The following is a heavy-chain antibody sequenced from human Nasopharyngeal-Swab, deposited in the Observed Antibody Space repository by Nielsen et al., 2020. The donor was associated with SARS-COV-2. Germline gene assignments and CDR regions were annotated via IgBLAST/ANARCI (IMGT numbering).Heavy chain of an antibody. CDR2: ISGSGGST. CDR3: AKDGVYGSGSYSWFDP. Sequence: GESLKISCAASGFTFSSYAMSWVRQAPGKGLEWVSAISGSGGSTYYADSVKGRFTISRDNSKNTLYLQMNSLRAEDTAVYYCAKDGVYGSGSYSWFDPWGQGTLVTVS. D-gene: IGHD3-10*01. V-gene: IGHV3-23*01. CDR1: GFTFSSYA. J-gene: IGHJ5*02.